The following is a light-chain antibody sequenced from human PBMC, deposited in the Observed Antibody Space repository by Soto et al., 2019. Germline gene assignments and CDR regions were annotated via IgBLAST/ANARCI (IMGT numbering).Light chain of an antibody. V-gene: IGLV1-40*01. J-gene: IGLJ1*01. CDR2: GNN. CDR1: SSNIGAGFD. Sequence: QSVLTQPPSVSGAPGQWITISCTGSSSNIGAGFDVHWYQQLPGTAPKLLMYGNNNRPSGVPDRFSGSKAGTSASLAITGLQAEDEGDYYCQSYDSSLSGSEVFGTGTKLTVL. CDR3: QSYDSSLSGSEV.